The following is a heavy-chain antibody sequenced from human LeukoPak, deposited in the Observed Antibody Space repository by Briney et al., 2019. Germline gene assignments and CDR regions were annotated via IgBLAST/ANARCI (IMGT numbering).Heavy chain of an antibody. CDR2: IYYSGST. CDR3: ARGHQTYYYDSSGYPSPRIYYFDY. Sequence: SETLSLTCTVSGVSISSYYWSWIRQPPGKGLEWIGYIYYSGSTNYNPSLKSRVTISVDTSKNQFSLKLSSVTAADTAVYYCARGHQTYYYDSSGYPSPRIYYFDYWGQGTLVTVSS. D-gene: IGHD3-22*01. V-gene: IGHV4-59*01. CDR1: GVSISSYY. J-gene: IGHJ4*02.